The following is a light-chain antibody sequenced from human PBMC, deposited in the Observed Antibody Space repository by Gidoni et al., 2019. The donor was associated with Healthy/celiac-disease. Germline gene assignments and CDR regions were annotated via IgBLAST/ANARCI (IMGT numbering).Light chain of an antibody. J-gene: IGLJ2*01. CDR2: KDS. V-gene: IGLV3-25*03. CDR1: ALPKQY. CDR3: QSADSSGTYVV. Sequence: SYELTQPPSVSVSPGQTARLTCSGDALPKQYAYWYQQKPGQAPVLVIYKDSERPSGIPERFSGSSSGTTVTLTISGVQAEDEADYDGQSADSSGTYVVFGGGTKLTVL.